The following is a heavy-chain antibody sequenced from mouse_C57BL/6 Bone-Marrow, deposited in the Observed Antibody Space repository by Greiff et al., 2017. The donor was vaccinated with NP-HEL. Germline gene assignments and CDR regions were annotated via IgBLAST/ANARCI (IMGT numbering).Heavy chain of an antibody. V-gene: IGHV5-16*01. CDR3: ARERDYSNSYYAMDY. D-gene: IGHD2-5*01. CDR1: GFTFSDYY. CDR2: INYDGSST. Sequence: EVKLMESEGGLVQPGSSMKLSCTASGFTFSDYYMAWVRQVPEKGLEWVANINYDGSSTYYLDSLKSRFIISRDNAKNILYLQMSSLKSEDTATYYCARERDYSNSYYAMDYWGQGTSVTVSS. J-gene: IGHJ4*01.